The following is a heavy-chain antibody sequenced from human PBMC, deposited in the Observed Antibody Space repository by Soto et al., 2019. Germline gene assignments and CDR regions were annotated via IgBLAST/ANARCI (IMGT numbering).Heavy chain of an antibody. D-gene: IGHD1-26*01. CDR3: ARALSFGSGTFDY. CDR2: INPDSGGT. CDR1: GYTFTAYY. V-gene: IGHV1-2*02. Sequence: QVQLVQSGAEVKKPGASVKVSCKASGYTFTAYYMHWVRQAPGQGLEWIGCINPDSGGTKYTQKFQGRVTMTRDTSITTAYMDLSSLRSDDTAVYYCARALSFGSGTFDYWGQGTLVTVSS. J-gene: IGHJ4*02.